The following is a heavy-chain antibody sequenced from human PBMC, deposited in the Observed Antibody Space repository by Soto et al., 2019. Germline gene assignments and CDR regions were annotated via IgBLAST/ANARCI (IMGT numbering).Heavy chain of an antibody. CDR1: GYTFTSYG. V-gene: IGHV1-18*01. J-gene: IGHJ4*02. Sequence: GASVKVSCKASGYTFTSYGISWVRQAPGQRLEWMGWISAYNGNTNYAQKLQGRVTMTTDTSTSTAYMELRSLRSDDTAVYYCARTRSSYDILTVNKEYFDYWGQGTLVTVSS. D-gene: IGHD3-9*01. CDR3: ARTRSSYDILTVNKEYFDY. CDR2: ISAYNGNT.